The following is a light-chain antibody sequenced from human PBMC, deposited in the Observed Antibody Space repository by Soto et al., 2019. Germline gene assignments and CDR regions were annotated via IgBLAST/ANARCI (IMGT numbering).Light chain of an antibody. V-gene: IGKV3D-15*01. J-gene: IGKJ2*01. CDR2: SAS. CDR1: QSVGSN. Sequence: EIVMTQSPATLSVSPGERPTLSCRASQSVGSNLAWYQQKPGQAPRLLISSASIRATGIPVRFSGSGSGTEFTLTISSLQCEDFAIYYCQQYDAWPFTFGQGTTLEIK. CDR3: QQYDAWPFT.